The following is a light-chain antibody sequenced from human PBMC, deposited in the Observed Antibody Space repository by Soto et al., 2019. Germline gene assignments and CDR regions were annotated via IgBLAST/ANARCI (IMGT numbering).Light chain of an antibody. CDR1: QSLSNNY. CDR2: GAS. CDR3: QQYDGSPRT. Sequence: EIVLTQSPGTLSLSPGERATLSCRASQSLSNNYLTWYQQKPGQAPRLLIYGASSRTAGIPDRFSATGSGTDFTLTISRLEPEDFAVYYCQQYDGSPRTFGQGTKVEIK. J-gene: IGKJ1*01. V-gene: IGKV3-20*01.